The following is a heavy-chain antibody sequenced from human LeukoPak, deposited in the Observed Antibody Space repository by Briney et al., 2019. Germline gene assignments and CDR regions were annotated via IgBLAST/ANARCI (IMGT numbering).Heavy chain of an antibody. CDR1: GGSISSSSYY. D-gene: IGHD4-17*01. J-gene: IGHJ2*01. V-gene: IGHV4-39*01. CDR3: ARHGDDYGDYRYFDL. Sequence: PSETLSLTCAVSGGSISSSSYYWGWIRQPPGKGLEWIGSIYYSGNTYQNPSLKSRVTISVDTSKNQFSLTLSSVTAADTAVFYCARHGDDYGDYRYFDLWGRGTLVTVSS. CDR2: IYYSGNT.